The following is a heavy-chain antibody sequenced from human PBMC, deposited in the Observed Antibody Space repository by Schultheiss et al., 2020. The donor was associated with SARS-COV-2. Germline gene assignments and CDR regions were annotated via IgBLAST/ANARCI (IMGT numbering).Heavy chain of an antibody. Sequence: GGSLRLSCAASGFTFSSYAMSWVRQAPGKGLEWVSVIFRGGTTYYADSVKGRFIISRDKSKNTVFLQMNSLRAEDTAAYYCARGATVTTGSYSSYNGMDVWGQGTTVTVSS. J-gene: IGHJ6*02. CDR2: IFRGGTT. V-gene: IGHV3-23*03. D-gene: IGHD4-17*01. CDR1: GFTFSSYA. CDR3: ARGATVTTGSYSSYNGMDV.